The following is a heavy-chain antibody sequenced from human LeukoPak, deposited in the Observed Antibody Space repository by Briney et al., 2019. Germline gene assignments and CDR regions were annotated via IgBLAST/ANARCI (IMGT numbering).Heavy chain of an antibody. CDR1: GYTFTSYY. CDR2: INPSGGST. CDR3: ATQNIVVVPATLGAYYYYYGMDV. V-gene: IGHV1-46*01. Sequence: ASVKVSCKASGYTFTSYYMHWVRQAPGQGLEWMGIINPSGGSTGYAQKFQGRVTMTRNTSISTAYMELSSLRSEDTAVYYCATQNIVVVPATLGAYYYYYGMDVWGQGTTVTVSS. D-gene: IGHD2-2*01. J-gene: IGHJ6*02.